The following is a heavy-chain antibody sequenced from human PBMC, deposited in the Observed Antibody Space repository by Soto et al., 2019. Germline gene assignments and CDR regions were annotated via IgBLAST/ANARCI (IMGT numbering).Heavy chain of an antibody. J-gene: IGHJ6*03. Sequence: QVQLVESGGGVVQPGRSLRLSCGASGFTFSRHNIHWLRQAPGKGLEWVAAVLYDGSNEYYADSVKGRFTISRDNSKNTMYLQMNSLRAEDTAVYYCAKGGFEYSGSFQDYLDVWGKGTTVIVS. CDR1: GFTFSRHN. D-gene: IGHD3-10*01. V-gene: IGHV3-30*18. CDR2: VLYDGSNE. CDR3: AKGGFEYSGSFQDYLDV.